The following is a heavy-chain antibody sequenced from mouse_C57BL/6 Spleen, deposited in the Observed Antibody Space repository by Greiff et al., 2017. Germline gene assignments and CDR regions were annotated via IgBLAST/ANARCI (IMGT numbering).Heavy chain of an antibody. CDR1: GYTFTSYG. D-gene: IGHD2-5*01. CDR2: IYPRSGNT. V-gene: IGHV1-81*01. Sequence: QVQLQQSGAELARPGASVKLSCKASGYTFTSYGISWVKQRTGQGLEWIGEIYPRSGNTYYNEKFKGKATLTADKSSSTAYMELRSLTSEDSAVYFCARHNHKGSNPAWFAYWGQGTLVTVSA. CDR3: ARHNHKGSNPAWFAY. J-gene: IGHJ3*01.